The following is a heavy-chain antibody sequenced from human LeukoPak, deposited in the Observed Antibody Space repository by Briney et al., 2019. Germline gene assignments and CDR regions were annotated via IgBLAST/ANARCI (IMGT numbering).Heavy chain of an antibody. V-gene: IGHV4-59*08. Sequence: SETLSLTCTVSGGSITSYYWHWIRQPPGKGLEWIGYIYYSGSTNYNPSLKSRVTISVDTSRNQFSLKLGSVTAADTAVYYCARHVGPGTVVNDAFDIWGQGTMVTVSS. D-gene: IGHD4-23*01. J-gene: IGHJ3*02. CDR2: IYYSGST. CDR1: GGSITSYY. CDR3: ARHVGPGTVVNDAFDI.